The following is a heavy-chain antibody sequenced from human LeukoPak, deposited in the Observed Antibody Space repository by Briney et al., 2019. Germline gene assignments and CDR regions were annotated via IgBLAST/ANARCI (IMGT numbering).Heavy chain of an antibody. Sequence: GSSVKVSCKVSGHTLSEISMHGVRQAPGKGLEWMGSFDPEDGETMYAENFQGRFTMTEDTSRDTAYMELSSLRSEDTAVYFCATDKGGPGTTFHDPFDNWGQGTMVTVSS. CDR2: FDPEDGET. CDR3: ATDKGGPGTTFHDPFDN. D-gene: IGHD1-7*01. CDR1: GHTLSEIS. V-gene: IGHV1-24*01. J-gene: IGHJ3*02.